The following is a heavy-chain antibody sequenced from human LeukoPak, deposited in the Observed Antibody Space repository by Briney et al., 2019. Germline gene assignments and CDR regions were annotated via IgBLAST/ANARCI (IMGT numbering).Heavy chain of an antibody. CDR2: IYHSGST. CDR1: GYSISSGYY. CDR3: ARVVVVAALGPTDAFDI. J-gene: IGHJ3*02. V-gene: IGHV4-38-2*02. D-gene: IGHD2-15*01. Sequence: SETLSLTCTVSGYSISSGYYWGWIRPPPGKGLEWIGSIYHSGSTYYNPSLKSRVTISVDTSKNQFSLKLSSVTAADTAVYYCARVVVVAALGPTDAFDIWGQGTMVTVSS.